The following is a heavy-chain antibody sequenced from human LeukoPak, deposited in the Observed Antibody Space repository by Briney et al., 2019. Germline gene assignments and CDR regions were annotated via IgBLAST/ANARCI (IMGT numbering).Heavy chain of an antibody. CDR2: IRSDGGST. CDR1: GFTFSTYA. CDR3: VKSSSGWYTVGNWFDP. V-gene: IGHV3-64D*09. Sequence: GGSLRLSCSASGFTFSTYAMYWVRQAPGKGLEYVSAIRSDGGSTYYADSVKGRFTISRDNSKNTLHLQMSSLRPEDTALYCCVKSSSGWYTVGNWFDPWGQGTLVTVSS. J-gene: IGHJ5*02. D-gene: IGHD6-19*01.